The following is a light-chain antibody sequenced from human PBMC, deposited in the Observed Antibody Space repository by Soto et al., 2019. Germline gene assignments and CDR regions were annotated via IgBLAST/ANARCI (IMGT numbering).Light chain of an antibody. Sequence: QSVLTQPASVSGSPGQSITISCTGSSSDVGGYNYVSWYQQHPGKAPKLMIYEVSNRPSGVSNRFSGSKSGNTASLTISGLQPEDEADYYCSSYTRTTLVVFGGGTKLTVL. CDR1: SSDVGGYNY. V-gene: IGLV2-14*01. CDR2: EVS. J-gene: IGLJ2*01. CDR3: SSYTRTTLVV.